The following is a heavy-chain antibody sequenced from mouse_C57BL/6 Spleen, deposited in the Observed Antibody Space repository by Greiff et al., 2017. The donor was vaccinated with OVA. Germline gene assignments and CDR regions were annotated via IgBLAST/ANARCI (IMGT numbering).Heavy chain of an antibody. D-gene: IGHD2-5*01. CDR3: ARYSNYLYYFDY. Sequence: QVQLQQSGAELVKPGASVKLSCKASGYTFTSYWMQWVKQRPGQGLEWIGEIDPSDSYTNYNQKFKGKATLTVDTSSSTAYMQLSSLTSEDSAVYYCARYSNYLYYFDYWGQGTTLTVSS. J-gene: IGHJ2*01. CDR2: IDPSDSYT. V-gene: IGHV1-50*01. CDR1: GYTFTSYW.